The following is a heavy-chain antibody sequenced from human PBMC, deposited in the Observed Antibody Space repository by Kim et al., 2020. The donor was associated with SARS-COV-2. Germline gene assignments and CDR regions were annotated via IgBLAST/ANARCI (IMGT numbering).Heavy chain of an antibody. CDR2: ISGSGGST. D-gene: IGHD2-15*01. J-gene: IGHJ6*02. Sequence: GGSLRLSCAASGFTFSSYAMSWVRQAPGKGLEWVSAISGSGGSTYYADSVKGRFTISRDNSKNTLYLQMNSLRAEDTAVYYCAKDPRYCSGGSCYSARDGMDGWGQGTTVTVCS. CDR3: AKDPRYCSGGSCYSARDGMDG. CDR1: GFTFSSYA. V-gene: IGHV3-23*01.